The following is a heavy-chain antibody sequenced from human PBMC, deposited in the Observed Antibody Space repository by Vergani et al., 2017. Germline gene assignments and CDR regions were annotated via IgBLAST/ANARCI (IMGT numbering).Heavy chain of an antibody. D-gene: IGHD3-10*01. Sequence: QVQLVQSGAEVKKPGASVKVSCKASGYTFTSYGISWVRQAPGQGLEWMGRIIPILGIANYAQKFQGRVTITADKSTSTAYMELSSLRSEDTAVYYCAGDTNYYGSGSYLDYGMDVWGQGTTVTVSS. CDR1: GYTFTSYG. V-gene: IGHV1-69*04. CDR3: AGDTNYYGSGSYLDYGMDV. J-gene: IGHJ6*02. CDR2: IIPILGIA.